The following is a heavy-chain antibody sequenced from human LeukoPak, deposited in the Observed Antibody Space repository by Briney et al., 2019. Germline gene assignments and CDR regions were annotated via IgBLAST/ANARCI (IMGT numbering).Heavy chain of an antibody. V-gene: IGHV3-21*01. CDR1: GFTFSSYS. Sequence: GGSLRLSCAASGFTFSSYSMNWVRQAPGKGLEWVSSISSSSSYIYYADSVKGRFTVSRDNAKNSLYLQMNSLRAEDTAVYYCARVAGGWFDPWGQGTLVTVPS. CDR2: ISSSSSYI. CDR3: ARVAGGWFDP. J-gene: IGHJ5*02.